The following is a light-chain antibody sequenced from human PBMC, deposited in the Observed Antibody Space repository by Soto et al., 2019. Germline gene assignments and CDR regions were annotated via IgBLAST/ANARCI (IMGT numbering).Light chain of an antibody. J-gene: IGKJ4*01. Sequence: EIVLTQSSGTLSLSPGERATLSCRASQSVSSSYLAWYQQKPGQAPRLLIYGASTRATGVPDRFSGSGSGTDFTLTISTLEPEDFAVYYCQQYDSSPQLTFGGGTKVDIK. CDR2: GAS. CDR3: QQYDSSPQLT. CDR1: QSVSSSY. V-gene: IGKV3-20*01.